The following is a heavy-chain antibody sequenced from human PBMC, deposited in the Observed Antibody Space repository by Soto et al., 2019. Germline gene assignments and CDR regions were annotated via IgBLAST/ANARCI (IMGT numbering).Heavy chain of an antibody. J-gene: IGHJ6*02. V-gene: IGHV3-23*01. Sequence: EVQLLESGGGLVQPGGSLRLSCAASGFTFSSYAMSWVRQAPGKGLEWVSAISGSGGSTYYADSVKGRFTISRDNSKNTLYLQMNSLRAEDTAVYYCAKFPAVKVTLSYYYGMDVWGQGTTVTVSS. CDR1: GFTFSSYA. CDR2: ISGSGGST. D-gene: IGHD4-4*01. CDR3: AKFPAVKVTLSYYYGMDV.